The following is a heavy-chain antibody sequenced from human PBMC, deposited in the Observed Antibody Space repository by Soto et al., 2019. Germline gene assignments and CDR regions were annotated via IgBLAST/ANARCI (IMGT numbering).Heavy chain of an antibody. CDR1: GFTFSGYG. J-gene: IGHJ4*02. V-gene: IGHV3-30*18. CDR2: ISYDGSYK. Sequence: QVQLVESGGGVVQPGRSLRLSCAASGFTFSGYGMHWVRQAPGKGLEWVAVISYDGSYKYYADSVKGRFTISRDNSKNTLYLQMNSLGAGGTAVYYCAKWAGGFDYWGQGTLVTVSS. CDR3: AKWAGGFDY.